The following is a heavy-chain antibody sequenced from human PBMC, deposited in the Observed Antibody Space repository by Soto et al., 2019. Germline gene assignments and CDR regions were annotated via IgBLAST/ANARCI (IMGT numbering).Heavy chain of an antibody. CDR2: ISSGDDT. Sequence: GGSLRLSCAASGFIVSNNYMSWVRQAPGKGLEWVAVISSGDDTYYADFMKGRFTISRDNSKNEVYLQMDNLRAEDTAVYYCARNSSPGGMDVWGQGTTVTVS. CDR3: ARNSSPGGMDV. V-gene: IGHV3-53*01. D-gene: IGHD6-13*01. CDR1: GFIVSNNY. J-gene: IGHJ6*02.